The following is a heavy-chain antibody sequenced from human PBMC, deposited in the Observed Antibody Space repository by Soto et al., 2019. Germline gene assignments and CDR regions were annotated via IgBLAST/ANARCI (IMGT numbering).Heavy chain of an antibody. J-gene: IGHJ4*02. CDR2: ISTSIDAT. V-gene: IGHV3-23*01. CDR1: GFAFSNYA. CDR3: AKDRTVAARNFDY. Sequence: SGGSLRLSCAASGFAFSNYAMHWVRQAPGKGLEWVSSISTSIDATYYADSVKGRFTISRDDSKNTLYLQMNSLRVEDSAVYYCAKDRTVAARNFDYWGQGTQVTVSS. D-gene: IGHD6-6*01.